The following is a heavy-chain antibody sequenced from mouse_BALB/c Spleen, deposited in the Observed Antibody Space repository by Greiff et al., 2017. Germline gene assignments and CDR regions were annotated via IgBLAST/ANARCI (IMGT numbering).Heavy chain of an antibody. D-gene: IGHD4-1*01. J-gene: IGHJ2*01. CDR1: GYSITSDYA. CDR3: ARNWDWYFDY. Sequence: EVMLVESGPGLVKPSQSLSLTCTVTGYSITSDYAWNWIRQFPGNKLEWMGYISYSGSTSYNPSLKSRISITRDTSKNQFFLQLNSVTTEDTATYYCARNWDWYFDYWGQGTTLTVSS. V-gene: IGHV3-2*02. CDR2: ISYSGST.